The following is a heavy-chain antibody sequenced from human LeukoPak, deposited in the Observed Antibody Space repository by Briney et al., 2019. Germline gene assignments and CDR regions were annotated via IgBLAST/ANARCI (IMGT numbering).Heavy chain of an antibody. J-gene: IGHJ5*02. CDR1: GGSISSYY. Sequence: PSETLSLTCTVSGGSISSYYWSWIRQPPGKGLEWVGYIYYSGSTNYNPSLKSRVTISVDTSKNQFSLKLSSVTAADTAVYYCARCPLMITFGGVIATNWFDPWGQGTLVTVSS. D-gene: IGHD3-16*02. V-gene: IGHV4-59*08. CDR3: ARCPLMITFGGVIATNWFDP. CDR2: IYYSGST.